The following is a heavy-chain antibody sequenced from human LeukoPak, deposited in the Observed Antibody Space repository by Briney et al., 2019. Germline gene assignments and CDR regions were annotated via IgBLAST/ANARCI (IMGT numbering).Heavy chain of an antibody. V-gene: IGHV3-30*02. D-gene: IGHD1-26*01. Sequence: GGSLRLSCAASGFTFSSYGTHWVRQAPGKGLEWVAFIRHDGSNINYADSVKGRFTISRDDSQNTVYLQMKSLRAEDTAVYYCARGGRVGATTHWGQGTLVTVSS. CDR2: IRHDGSNI. CDR1: GFTFSSYG. J-gene: IGHJ4*02. CDR3: ARGGRVGATTH.